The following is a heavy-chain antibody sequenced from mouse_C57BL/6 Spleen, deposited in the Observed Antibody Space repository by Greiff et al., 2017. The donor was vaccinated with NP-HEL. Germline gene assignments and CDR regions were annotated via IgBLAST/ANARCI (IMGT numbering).Heavy chain of an antibody. CDR1: GFTFSDYY. CDR3: ARVPHGSSLFDY. Sequence: EVKLVESEGGLVQPGSSMKLSCTASGFTFSDYYMAWVRQVPEKGLEWVANINYDGSSTYYLDSLKSRFIISRDNAKNILYLQMSSLKSEDTATYYCARVPHGSSLFDYWGQGTTLTVSS. CDR2: INYDGSST. D-gene: IGHD1-1*01. V-gene: IGHV5-16*01. J-gene: IGHJ2*01.